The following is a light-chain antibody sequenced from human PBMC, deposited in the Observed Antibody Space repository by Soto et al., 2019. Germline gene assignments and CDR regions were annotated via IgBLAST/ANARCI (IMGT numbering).Light chain of an antibody. V-gene: IGLV3-21*02. CDR1: NIGTKG. CDR2: DDS. J-gene: IGLJ3*02. CDR3: QVWDTGSDHQV. Sequence: SYELTQPPSVSVAPGQTARITCGGNNIGTKGVHWYQQKPGQAPVLVVYDDSDRPSGIPERFSGSNSGNTAALTISRVEAGDEAYYYCQVWDTGSDHQVFGGGTQLIVL.